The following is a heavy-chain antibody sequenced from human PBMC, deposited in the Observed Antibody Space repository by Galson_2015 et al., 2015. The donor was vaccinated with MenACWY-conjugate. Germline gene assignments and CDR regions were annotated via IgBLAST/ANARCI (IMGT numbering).Heavy chain of an antibody. D-gene: IGHD6-25*01. J-gene: IGHJ6*02. CDR3: ARYLAAWGMDV. Sequence: SLRLSCAASGFTVSSSSMSWVRQAPGKGLEWVSLIYSGGNTYYADSVKGRFTISRANFKNTLYLHMNSLRAEDTAVYYCARYLAAWGMDVWGQGTTVTVSS. CDR2: IYSGGNT. CDR1: GFTVSSSS. V-gene: IGHV3-53*01.